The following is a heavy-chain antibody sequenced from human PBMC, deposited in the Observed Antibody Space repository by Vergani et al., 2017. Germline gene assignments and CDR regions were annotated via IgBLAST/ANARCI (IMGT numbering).Heavy chain of an antibody. CDR2: IGSSGPGLST. V-gene: IGHV3-21*04. CDR1: GFTFSDFS. Sequence: VQLVESGGGLVKPGGSLRLSCAASGFTFSDFSMSWVRQAPGKGLEWVAFIGSSGPGLSTYYADSVKGRFSISRDNSKNAVFLQMHSLRAEDTAIYYCVRDIAAAGAPGYYYRMDVWSQGTTVTVSS. J-gene: IGHJ6*02. CDR3: VRDIAAAGAPGYYYRMDV. D-gene: IGHD6-13*01.